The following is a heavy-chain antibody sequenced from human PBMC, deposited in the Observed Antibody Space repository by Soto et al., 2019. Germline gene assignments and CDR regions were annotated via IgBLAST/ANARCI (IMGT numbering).Heavy chain of an antibody. CDR1: GFTFSDYY. CDR2: ISSSGSTI. D-gene: IGHD2-2*01. J-gene: IGHJ5*02. V-gene: IGHV3-11*01. CDR3: ARISCSSTSCSGPGWFDP. Sequence: QVQLVESGGGLVKPGGSLRLSCAASGFTFSDYYMSWIRQAPGKGLEWVSYISSSGSTIYYADSVKGRFTISRDNAKNSLYLQMDSLRAEDTAVYYCARISCSSTSCSGPGWFDPWGQGTLVTVSS.